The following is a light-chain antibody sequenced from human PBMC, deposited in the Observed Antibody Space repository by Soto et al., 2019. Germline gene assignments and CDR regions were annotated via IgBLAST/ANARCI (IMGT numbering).Light chain of an antibody. V-gene: IGLV2-14*01. J-gene: IGLJ1*01. CDR3: SSYTTSKPRQIF. CDR1: SSDVGGYTY. CDR2: DVS. Sequence: QSALTQPASVSGSPGQAITISCTGTSSDVGGYTYVSWYQQHPGKAPKFIIYDVSNRPSGVSNRFSASKSCNTASLTISGLQDEDVEDYYCSSYTTSKPRQIFVGTGTKVTVL.